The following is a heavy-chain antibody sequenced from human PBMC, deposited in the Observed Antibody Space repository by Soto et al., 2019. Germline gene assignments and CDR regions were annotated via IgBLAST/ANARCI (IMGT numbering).Heavy chain of an antibody. CDR3: GRGTLFRKGYYDATDYKFFDY. CDR2: IYYTGGT. J-gene: IGHJ4*02. Sequence: PSETLSLTCAVSGGSITSGTFSWTWIRQPPGKGLEFIGSIYYTGGTYYNPSLKSRVTISVDRSKNHFSLSLNSVAAADTAMYYCGRGTLFRKGYYDATDYKFFDYWGQRTLVTVSS. D-gene: IGHD3-22*01. CDR1: GGSITSGTFS. V-gene: IGHV4-30-2*01.